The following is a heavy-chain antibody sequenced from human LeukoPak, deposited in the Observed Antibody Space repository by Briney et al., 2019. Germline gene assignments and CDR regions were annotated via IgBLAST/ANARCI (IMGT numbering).Heavy chain of an antibody. J-gene: IGHJ4*02. V-gene: IGHV3-20*04. CDR3: ARLGGNWNAPGYY. CDR2: ISWNADTT. CDR1: GFTFDDYG. Sequence: GGSLRLSCAASGFTFDDYGMSWVRQAPGKGLEWVSGISWNADTTSYADSVKGRFTISRDNTKNSLYLQMNSLRAEDTALYYCARLGGNWNAPGYYWGQGTLVTVSS. D-gene: IGHD1-1*01.